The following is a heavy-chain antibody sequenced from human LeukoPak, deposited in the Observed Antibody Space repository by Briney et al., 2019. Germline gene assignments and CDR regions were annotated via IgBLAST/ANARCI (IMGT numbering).Heavy chain of an antibody. V-gene: IGHV3-23*01. J-gene: IGHJ4*02. CDR3: ARTSGYDREYFDY. D-gene: IGHD5-12*01. CDR2: ISVIGGST. Sequence: PGGSLRLSCAASGFTFSTYAMSWVRQAPGKGLEWVSVISVIGGSTYYADSVKGRFTISRDNSKNTLYLQMNSLRAEDTAVYYCARTSGYDREYFDYWGQGTLVTVSS. CDR1: GFTFSTYA.